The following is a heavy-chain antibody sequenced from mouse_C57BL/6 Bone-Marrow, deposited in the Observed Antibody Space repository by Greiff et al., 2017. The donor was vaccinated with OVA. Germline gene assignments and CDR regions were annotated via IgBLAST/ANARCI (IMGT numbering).Heavy chain of an antibody. CDR3: ARSYYYGSSLDY. CDR2: INPNNGGT. D-gene: IGHD1-1*01. Sequence: VQLQQSGPELVKPGASVKIPCKASGYTFTDYNMDWVKQSPGPSLEWIGDINPNNGGTIYNQKFKGKATLTVDKSSSTAYMELRSLTSEDTAVYYCARSYYYGSSLDYWGQGTTLTVSS. J-gene: IGHJ2*01. V-gene: IGHV1-18*01. CDR1: GYTFTDYN.